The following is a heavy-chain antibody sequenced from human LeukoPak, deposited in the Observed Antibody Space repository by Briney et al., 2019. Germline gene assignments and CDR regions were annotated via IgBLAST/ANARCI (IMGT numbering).Heavy chain of an antibody. CDR1: GFTFSTYS. CDR3: AKDVVPDSGWDLDY. CDR2: IFNSGDKT. D-gene: IGHD6-19*01. J-gene: IGHJ4*02. V-gene: IGHV3-23*01. Sequence: GGSLRLSCAASGFTFSTYSMTWVRQAPGKGLEWVSGIFNSGDKTFYADSVKGRFTTSRDNSKNTLYLQMNSLRAEDTAVYYCAKDVVPDSGWDLDYWGQGTLVTVSS.